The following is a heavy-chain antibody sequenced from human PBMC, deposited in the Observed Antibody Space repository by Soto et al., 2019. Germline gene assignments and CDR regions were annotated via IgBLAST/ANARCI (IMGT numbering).Heavy chain of an antibody. CDR1: GGSISSSSYY. V-gene: IGHV4-39*02. Sequence: QLQLQESGPGLVKPSETLSLTCTVSGGSISSSSYYWGWIRQPPGKGLEWIGSIYYSGSTYYNPSLKSRVTLSVDTSKNQFSLKLSSVTAADTAVYYCARDYGDYVPWFYFDYWGQGTLVTVSS. CDR3: ARDYGDYVPWFYFDY. J-gene: IGHJ4*02. CDR2: IYYSGST. D-gene: IGHD4-17*01.